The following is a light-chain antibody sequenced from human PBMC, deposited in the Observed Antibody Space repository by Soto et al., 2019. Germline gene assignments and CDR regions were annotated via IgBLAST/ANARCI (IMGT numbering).Light chain of an antibody. CDR3: QQSYSTLPIT. CDR1: QSISSY. V-gene: IGKV1-39*01. Sequence: DIQMTQSPSSLSASVGDRVTITCRASQSISSYLNWYQQKPRKAPKLLIYAASSLQSGVPSRFSGSGSGTDFTLTISSLQPEDFATYYYQQSYSTLPITFGQVTRLEIK. CDR2: AAS. J-gene: IGKJ5*01.